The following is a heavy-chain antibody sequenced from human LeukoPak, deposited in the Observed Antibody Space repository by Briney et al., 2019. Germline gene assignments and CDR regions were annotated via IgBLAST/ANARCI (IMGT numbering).Heavy chain of an antibody. CDR1: GFTFSSYW. J-gene: IGHJ4*02. V-gene: IGHV3-7*03. D-gene: IGHD6-13*01. Sequence: GGSLRLSCAASGFTFSSYWMSWVRQAPGKGLEWVANIKQGGSEKYYVDSVKGRFTISRDNAKNSLYLQMNSLRAEDTALYYCAKDGSSSWDYFDYWGQGTLVTVSS. CDR2: IKQGGSEK. CDR3: AKDGSSSWDYFDY.